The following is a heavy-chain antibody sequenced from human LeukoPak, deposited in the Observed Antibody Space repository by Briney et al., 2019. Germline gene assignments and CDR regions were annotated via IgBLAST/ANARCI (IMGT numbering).Heavy chain of an antibody. J-gene: IGHJ4*02. CDR2: IYHSGST. V-gene: IGHV4-38-2*02. CDR3: ARVVTAIRDYFDY. Sequence: PSETLSLTCTVSGYSISSGYYWGWIRQPPGKGLEWIGSIYHSGSTYYNPSLKSRVTISVDKSKNQFSLKLSSVTAADTAVYYCARVVTAIRDYFDYWGQGTLVTVSS. D-gene: IGHD2-21*02. CDR1: GYSISSGYY.